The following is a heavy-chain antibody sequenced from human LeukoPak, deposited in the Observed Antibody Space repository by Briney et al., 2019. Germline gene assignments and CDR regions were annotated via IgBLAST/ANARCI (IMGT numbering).Heavy chain of an antibody. CDR3: AKDRAEMATIGHYFDY. D-gene: IGHD5-24*01. V-gene: IGHV3-23*01. CDR2: ISGSGGST. J-gene: IGHJ4*02. CDR1: GFTFSNYA. Sequence: GGSLRLSCEASGFTFSNYAMRWVRQAPGKGLEWVSAISGSGGSTYYADSVKGRFTISRDNSKNTLYLQMNSLRAEDTAVYYCAKDRAEMATIGHYFDYWGQGTLVTVSS.